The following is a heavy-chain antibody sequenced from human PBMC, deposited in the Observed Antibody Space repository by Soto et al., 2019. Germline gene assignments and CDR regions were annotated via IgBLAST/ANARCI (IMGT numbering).Heavy chain of an antibody. V-gene: IGHV4-39*01. Sequence: SETLSLTCTVSGGSISSSSYYWGWIRQPPGKGLEWIGSIYYSGSTYYNPSLKSRVTISVDTSKNPFSLKLSSVTAADTAVYYCATRGEGSSSWPRHYYYYYMDVWGKGTTVTVSS. CDR2: IYYSGST. CDR1: GGSISSSSYY. CDR3: ATRGEGSSSWPRHYYYYYMDV. J-gene: IGHJ6*03. D-gene: IGHD6-13*01.